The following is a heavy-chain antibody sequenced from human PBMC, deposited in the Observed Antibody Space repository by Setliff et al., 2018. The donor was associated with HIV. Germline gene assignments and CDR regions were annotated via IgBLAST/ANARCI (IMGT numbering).Heavy chain of an antibody. J-gene: IGHJ4*02. Sequence: SETLSLTCNVSGASISSHSWTWIRQPPGKGLEWIGTVYYDASTIYTPSLNSRVIISVDTSKSQFSLNLSSMTAADTAVYYCARWGDGYNSYDSWGQGTLVTVS. D-gene: IGHD5-12*01. CDR1: GASISSHS. V-gene: IGHV4-59*11. CDR3: ARWGDGYNSYDS. CDR2: VYYDAST.